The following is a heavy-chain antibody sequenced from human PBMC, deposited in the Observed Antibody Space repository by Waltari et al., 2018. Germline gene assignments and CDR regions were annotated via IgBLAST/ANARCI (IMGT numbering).Heavy chain of an antibody. CDR1: GFTLSTYS. Sequence: EVQLVESGGGLVKPGGSLRLSCAASGFTLSTYSMNWVRQAPGKVLEWVSSIRSRSYIYYVDSVKGRFTISRDNAKNSLYLQMNSLRAEDTAVYYCGRDVYGDYVGGGGGAFDIWGQGTMVTVSS. J-gene: IGHJ3*02. D-gene: IGHD4-17*01. V-gene: IGHV3-21*01. CDR2: IRSRSYI. CDR3: GRDVYGDYVGGGGGAFDI.